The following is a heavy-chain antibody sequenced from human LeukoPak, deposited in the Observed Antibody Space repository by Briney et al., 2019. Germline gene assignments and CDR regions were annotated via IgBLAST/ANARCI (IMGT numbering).Heavy chain of an antibody. D-gene: IGHD3-10*01. Sequence: PSETLSLTCTVSGGSISSSSYYWGWIRQPPGKGLEWIGSIYYSGSTYYNPSLKSRVTISVDTSKNQFSLKLSSVTAADTAVYYCAREASLTMVRGVIAQFDYWGQGTLVTVSS. CDR2: IYYSGST. V-gene: IGHV4-39*07. J-gene: IGHJ4*02. CDR3: AREASLTMVRGVIAQFDY. CDR1: GGSISSSSYY.